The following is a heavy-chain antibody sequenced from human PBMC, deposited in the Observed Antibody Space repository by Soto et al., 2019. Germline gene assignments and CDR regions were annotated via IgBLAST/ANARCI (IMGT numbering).Heavy chain of an antibody. V-gene: IGHV4-30-4*01. Sequence: LSLTFNVSGGPIKTGDYYWNWILQPPGKGLEWIGYVFYSGATNYSPSLKSRAAISMDTSKNQFSLSLTSVTAADTAVYYCARAGFSYGHLLFWGQGIRVTVSS. J-gene: IGHJ4*02. D-gene: IGHD3-10*01. CDR1: GGPIKTGDYY. CDR2: VFYSGAT. CDR3: ARAGFSYGHLLF.